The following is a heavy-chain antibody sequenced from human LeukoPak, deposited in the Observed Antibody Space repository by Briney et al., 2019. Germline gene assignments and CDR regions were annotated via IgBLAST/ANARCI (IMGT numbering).Heavy chain of an antibody. CDR3: ARDRWIGIAVAGTVSY. CDR2: INPNSGGT. CDR1: GYTFTSYY. V-gene: IGHV1-2*02. Sequence: GASVKVSCKASGYTFTSYYMHWVRQAPGQGLEWMGWINPNSGGTNYAQKFQGRVTMTRDTSISTAYMELSRLRSDDTAVYYCARDRWIGIAVAGTVSYWGQGTLVTVSS. D-gene: IGHD6-19*01. J-gene: IGHJ4*02.